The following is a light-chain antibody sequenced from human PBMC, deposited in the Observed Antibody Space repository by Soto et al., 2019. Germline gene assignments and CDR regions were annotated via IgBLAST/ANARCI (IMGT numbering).Light chain of an antibody. V-gene: IGKV1-12*01. J-gene: IGKJ5*01. CDR1: QNIWRL. CDR2: DES. CDR3: EQAGSFPIT. Sequence: DIQMTQSPSSVSASVGDIVTITCRASQNIWRLLAWYQQKTGKAPELLIYDESSLQSGVPQRFSGSGSGTDFTLTISSLQPEDFATYYCEQAGSFPITFGQGTRLEIK.